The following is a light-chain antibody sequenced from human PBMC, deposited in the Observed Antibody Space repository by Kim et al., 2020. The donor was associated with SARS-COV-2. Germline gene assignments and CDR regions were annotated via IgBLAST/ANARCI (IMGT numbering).Light chain of an antibody. Sequence: SYELTQPPSVSVSPGQTASITCSGDKLGDKYACWYQQKPGQSPVLVIYQDSKRPSGIPERFSGSNSGNTATLNISGTQAMDEADYYCQAWDSSTVVFGTG. CDR3: QAWDSSTVV. CDR1: KLGDKY. CDR2: QDS. J-gene: IGLJ1*01. V-gene: IGLV3-1*01.